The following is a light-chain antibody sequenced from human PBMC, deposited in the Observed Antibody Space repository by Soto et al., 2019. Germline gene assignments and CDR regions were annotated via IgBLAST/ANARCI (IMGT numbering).Light chain of an antibody. Sequence: AIQLTQSPSSLSASVGDRVTITCRASQGNSSALAWYQQKPGQAPKLLIYDASSLESGVPSRFSGSGSGTDFTLTISSLQPEDFATYYCQQFNSYPRTFGTGTKVDIK. CDR1: QGNSSA. J-gene: IGKJ3*01. V-gene: IGKV1-13*02. CDR2: DAS. CDR3: QQFNSYPRT.